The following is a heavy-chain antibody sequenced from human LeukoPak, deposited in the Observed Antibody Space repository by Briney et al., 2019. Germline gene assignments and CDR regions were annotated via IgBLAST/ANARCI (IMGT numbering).Heavy chain of an antibody. CDR3: ARAYYDSSGYYEDY. J-gene: IGHJ4*02. CDR2: IYYSGST. Sequence: SETLSLTCIVSGGSISSSSYYWGWIRQPPGKGLEWIGYIYYSGSTNYNPSLKSRVTISVDTSKNQFSLKLSSVTAADTAVYYCARAYYDSSGYYEDYWGQGTLVTVSS. V-gene: IGHV4-61*05. D-gene: IGHD3-22*01. CDR1: GGSISSSSYY.